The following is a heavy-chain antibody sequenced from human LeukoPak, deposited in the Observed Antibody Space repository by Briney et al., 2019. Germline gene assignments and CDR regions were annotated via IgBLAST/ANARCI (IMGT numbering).Heavy chain of an antibody. J-gene: IGHJ4*02. V-gene: IGHV3-48*03. CDR3: ARDPAVDY. Sequence: QTGGSLRLSCAASAFTFSSYAMSWDRQAPGEGLEWDSYISSSGSNAYYADSVKGRFTITRDNAKNSLYLQMNSLRTEDTAVYYCARDPAVDYWGQGTLVTVSS. CDR2: ISSSGSNA. CDR1: AFTFSSYA.